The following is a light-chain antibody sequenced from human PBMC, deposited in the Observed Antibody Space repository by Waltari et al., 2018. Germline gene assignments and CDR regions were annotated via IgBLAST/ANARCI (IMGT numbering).Light chain of an antibody. V-gene: IGKV1-5*01. CDR1: QSITVW. J-gene: IGKJ2*01. Sequence: DIQMTQSPSTLSASVGDRVTITCRASQSITVWLAWYHQKPGKAPDLLVYKASILHAGVPSRFSATGSGTEFTLTIDSLHPADSGTYYCQQYEAYPLTFGQGTKLEIK. CDR3: QQYEAYPLT. CDR2: KAS.